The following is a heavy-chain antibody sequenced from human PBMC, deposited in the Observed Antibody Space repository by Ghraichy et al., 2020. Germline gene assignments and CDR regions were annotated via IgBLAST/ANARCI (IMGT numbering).Heavy chain of an antibody. CDR3: AKDAHASYDFHYYFDY. CDR1: GFTFSSYG. Sequence: GGSLRLSCAASGFTFSSYGMHWVRQAPGKGLEWVAVISYDGSNKYYADSVKGRFTISRDNSKNTLYLQMNSLRAEDTAVYYCAKDAHASYDFHYYFDYWGQGTLVTVSS. V-gene: IGHV3-30*18. CDR2: ISYDGSNK. J-gene: IGHJ4*02. D-gene: IGHD3-3*01.